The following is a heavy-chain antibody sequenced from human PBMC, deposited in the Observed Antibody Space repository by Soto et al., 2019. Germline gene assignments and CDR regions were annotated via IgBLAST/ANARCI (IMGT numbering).Heavy chain of an antibody. Sequence: GGSLRLSCAASGFTVSSNYMSWVRQAPGKGLEWVSVIYSGGSTYYADSVKGRFTISRHNSKNTLYLQMNSLRAEDTAVYYCASQSTTVTTMGDAFDIWGQGTMVTVSS. V-gene: IGHV3-53*04. CDR1: GFTVSSNY. CDR3: ASQSTTVTTMGDAFDI. J-gene: IGHJ3*02. D-gene: IGHD4-17*01. CDR2: IYSGGST.